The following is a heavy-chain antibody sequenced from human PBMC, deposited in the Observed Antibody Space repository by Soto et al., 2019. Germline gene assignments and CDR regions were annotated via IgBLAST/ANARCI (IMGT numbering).Heavy chain of an antibody. D-gene: IGHD1-26*01. CDR2: IYYAGNI. Sequence: SETMSLTCTVSGGSISGYYWSWNRQPPGKGLEWIGNIYYAGNIKYNPSLKSRVTMSVDTSKNQFSLNLGAMTAADTAVYYCARDRGGVGARVAFDVWGQGTMVTVSS. J-gene: IGHJ3*01. V-gene: IGHV4-59*01. CDR3: ARDRGGVGARVAFDV. CDR1: GGSISGYY.